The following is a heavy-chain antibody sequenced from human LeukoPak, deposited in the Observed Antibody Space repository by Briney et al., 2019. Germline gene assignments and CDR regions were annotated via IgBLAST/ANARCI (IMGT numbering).Heavy chain of an antibody. CDR2: IRSKTDGGTT. V-gene: IGHV3-15*01. J-gene: IGHJ1*01. CDR3: AKHIYGVVSIQQ. CDR1: GFTFTSYW. D-gene: IGHD3-3*01. Sequence: GGSLRLSCAASGFTFTSYWMTWVRQAPGKGLEWVGRIRSKTDGGTTDYAVSVQGRFTISRDDSKNTLYLQMSSLKTEDTAVYYCAKHIYGVVSIQQWGQGTLVTVSS.